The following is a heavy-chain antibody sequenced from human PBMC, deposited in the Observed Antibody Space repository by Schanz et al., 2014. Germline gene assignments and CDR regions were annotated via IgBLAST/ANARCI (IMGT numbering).Heavy chain of an antibody. V-gene: IGHV3-66*01. D-gene: IGHD3-22*01. CDR3: ARVHHYDPSGWGYFDY. J-gene: IGHJ4*02. Sequence: EQLVESGGGLVKPGGSLRLSCAASGFTVSSNHMSWVRQASGKGLEWVSVIYSGIGAYYADSVKDRFTVSRDNSKNTVYLQMNRLRAEDTAVYYCARVHHYDPSGWGYFDYWGQGALVTVSS. CDR2: IYSGIGA. CDR1: GFTVSSNH.